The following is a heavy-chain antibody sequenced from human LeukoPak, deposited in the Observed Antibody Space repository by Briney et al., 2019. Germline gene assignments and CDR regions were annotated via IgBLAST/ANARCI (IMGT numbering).Heavy chain of an antibody. Sequence: SETLSLTCTVSGGSISSYYWSWIRQPPGKGLEWIGYIYYSGSTNYNPSLKSRVTISVDTSKNQFSLKLSSVTAADTAVYYCARLASTSCYLGVDRCPSGPYYYYYGMDVWGQGTTVTVSS. CDR1: GGSISSYY. D-gene: IGHD2-2*01. CDR2: IYYSGST. J-gene: IGHJ6*02. V-gene: IGHV4-59*08. CDR3: ARLASTSCYLGVDRCPSGPYYYYYGMDV.